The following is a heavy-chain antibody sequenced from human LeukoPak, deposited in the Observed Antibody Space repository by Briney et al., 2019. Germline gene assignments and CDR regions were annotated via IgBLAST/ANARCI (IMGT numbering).Heavy chain of an antibody. Sequence: PSETLSLTCTVSGGSISSGDSYWSWIRQPPGKGLEWIGYIYYSGSTYYNPSLKSRVTISVDTSKNQFSLKLSSVTAADTAVYYCARLYYYDSSGYYRSWGQGTLVTVSS. CDR3: ARLYYYDSSGYYRS. D-gene: IGHD3-22*01. CDR1: GGSISSGDSY. J-gene: IGHJ4*02. CDR2: IYYSGST. V-gene: IGHV4-30-4*01.